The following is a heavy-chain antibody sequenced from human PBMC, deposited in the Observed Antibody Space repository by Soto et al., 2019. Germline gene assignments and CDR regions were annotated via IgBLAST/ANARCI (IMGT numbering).Heavy chain of an antibody. Sequence: VQLQQWGAGLLKPSETQSHTCAVYGGAFSRYHWSWFRQPPGKGLEWIGEINPSGSINYNPSLKSRVTISVDTSKNQFSLNLSSVTAADTAVYYCATFVGATTVTRGSPRDYWGQGTLVTVSS. J-gene: IGHJ4*02. CDR1: GGAFSRYH. V-gene: IGHV4-34*01. CDR3: ATFVGATTVTRGSPRDY. CDR2: INPSGSI. D-gene: IGHD4-4*01.